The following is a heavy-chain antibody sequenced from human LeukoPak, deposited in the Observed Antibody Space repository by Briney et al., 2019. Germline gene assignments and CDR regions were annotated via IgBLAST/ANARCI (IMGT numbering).Heavy chain of an antibody. CDR1: GGSISSGGYY. J-gene: IGHJ5*02. Sequence: SETLSLTCTVSGGSISSGGYYWSWIRQHPGKGLEWVGYIYYSGSTYYNPSLKSRVTISLDTSKNQFSLKLSSVTAADTAMYYCARDYGNNWFDPWGQGTLVTVSA. CDR2: IYYSGST. V-gene: IGHV4-31*03. D-gene: IGHD4-17*01. CDR3: ARDYGNNWFDP.